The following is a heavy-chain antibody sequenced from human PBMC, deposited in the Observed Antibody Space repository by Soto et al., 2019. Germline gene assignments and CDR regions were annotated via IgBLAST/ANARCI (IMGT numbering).Heavy chain of an antibody. CDR3: ARDTYSNYGFDY. D-gene: IGHD4-4*01. CDR2: IYYSGRT. CDR1: GGSISSYY. Sequence: SDTLYLTCTVSGGSISSYYWSWIRQPPGKGLEWVGYIYYSGRTNYNPYLKSRGTISVDTSKNQFSLKPSSVTAADTAAYSCARDTYSNYGFDYWGQGTLVTVS. J-gene: IGHJ4*02. V-gene: IGHV4-59*01.